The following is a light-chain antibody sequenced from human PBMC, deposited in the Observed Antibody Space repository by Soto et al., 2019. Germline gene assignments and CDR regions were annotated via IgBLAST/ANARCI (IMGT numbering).Light chain of an antibody. CDR3: QQYNTWPYT. V-gene: IGKV3-15*01. Sequence: EIVTTQSPATLSVSPGERATLSCRASQSISSNLAWYQQKPGQAPRLLISDASTRATGIPARFSGSGSGTEFTLTISSLQSEDFAVYYCQQYNTWPYTFGQGTKLEIK. CDR1: QSISSN. CDR2: DAS. J-gene: IGKJ2*01.